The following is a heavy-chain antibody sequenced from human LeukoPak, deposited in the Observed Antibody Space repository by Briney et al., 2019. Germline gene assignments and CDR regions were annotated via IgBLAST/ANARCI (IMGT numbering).Heavy chain of an antibody. J-gene: IGHJ6*03. CDR2: FDPEDGET. CDR3: ATSPRDFWSGYSYYMDV. V-gene: IGHV1-24*01. D-gene: IGHD3-3*01. Sequence: ASVKVSCKVSGYTLTELSMHWVRQAPGKGLEWMGVFDPEDGETIYAQKFQGRVTMTEDTSTDTAYMELSSLRSEDTAVYYCATSPRDFWSGYSYYMDVWGKGTTVTVSS. CDR1: GYTLTELS.